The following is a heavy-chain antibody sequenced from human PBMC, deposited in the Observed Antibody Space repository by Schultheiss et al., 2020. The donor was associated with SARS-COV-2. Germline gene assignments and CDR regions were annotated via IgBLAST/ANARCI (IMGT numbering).Heavy chain of an antibody. D-gene: IGHD3-10*01. J-gene: IGHJ6*02. V-gene: IGHV4-34*01. Sequence: SETLSLTCAVYSGSFSGYYWSWIRQPPGKGLEWIGEINHSGSTNYNPSLKSRVTISVDTSKNQFSLKLSSVTAADTAVYYCARVNYYGSGSYLGYYYYGMDVWGQGTTVTVSS. CDR2: INHSGST. CDR3: ARVNYYGSGSYLGYYYYGMDV. CDR1: SGSFSGYY.